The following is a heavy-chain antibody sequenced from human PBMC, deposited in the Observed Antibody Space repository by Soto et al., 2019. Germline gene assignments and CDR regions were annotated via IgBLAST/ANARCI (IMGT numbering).Heavy chain of an antibody. D-gene: IGHD4-17*01. J-gene: IGHJ4*02. CDR1: GGSISSSSYY. CDR3: ARHPDYRDYVRFDY. CDR2: IYYSGST. V-gene: IGHV4-39*01. Sequence: PSETLSLTCTVSGGSISSSSYYWGWIRQPPGKGLEWIGSIYYSGSTYYNPSLKSRVTISVDTSKNQFSLKLSSVTAADTAVYYCARHPDYRDYVRFDYWGQGTLVTVSS.